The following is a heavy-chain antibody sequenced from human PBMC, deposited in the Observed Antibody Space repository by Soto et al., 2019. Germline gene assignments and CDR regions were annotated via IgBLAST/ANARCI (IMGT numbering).Heavy chain of an antibody. V-gene: IGHV1-3*01. CDR2: INAGNGNT. J-gene: IGHJ5*02. Sequence: QVQLVQSGAEVKKPGSSVKVSCKASGYTFTSYAMHWVRKAPGQRLEWMGWINAGNGNTKYSQKFQGRVTITRDTAASTAYMELSSLRSEDTAVYYCARDRYSSSWFDWAWFDPWGQGTLVTVS. D-gene: IGHD6-13*01. CDR1: GYTFTSYA. CDR3: ARDRYSSSWFDWAWFDP.